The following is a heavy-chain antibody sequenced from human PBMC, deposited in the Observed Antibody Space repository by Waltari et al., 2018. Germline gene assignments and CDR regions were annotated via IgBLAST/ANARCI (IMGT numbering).Heavy chain of an antibody. CDR1: GGTFSSYA. CDR2: IIPILGIA. Sequence: QVQLVQSGAEVKKPGSSVKVSCKASGGTFSSYAISWVRQAPGQGLEWMGGIIPILGIANYAQKFQGRVTITADESTSTAYMELSSLRSEDTAVYYCARAGKDHRAHYYYYMDVWGKGTTVTVSS. V-gene: IGHV1-69*04. J-gene: IGHJ6*03. CDR3: ARAGKDHRAHYYYYMDV.